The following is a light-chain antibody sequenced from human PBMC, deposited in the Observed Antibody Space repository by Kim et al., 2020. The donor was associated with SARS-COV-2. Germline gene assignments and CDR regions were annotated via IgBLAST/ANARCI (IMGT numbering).Light chain of an antibody. Sequence: QSALTQPASVSGSPGQSITISCTGTSSDAGSYNLVSWYQQHPGKAPKLMIYEVSKRPSGVSNRFSGSKSGNTASLTISGLQAEDEADYYCCSYAGSSTLVFGGGTKLT. CDR1: SSDAGSYNL. CDR3: CSYAGSSTLV. V-gene: IGLV2-23*02. J-gene: IGLJ2*01. CDR2: EVS.